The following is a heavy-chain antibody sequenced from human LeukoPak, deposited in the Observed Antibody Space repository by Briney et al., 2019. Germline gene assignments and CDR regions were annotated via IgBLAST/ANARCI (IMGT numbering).Heavy chain of an antibody. CDR3: ARVEYSSSSSFDY. CDR2: INHSGST. D-gene: IGHD6-6*01. CDR1: GGSFSGYY. J-gene: IGHJ4*02. Sequence: SETLSLTCAVYGGSFSGYYWSWIRQPPGKGLEWIGDINHSGSTNYNPSLKSRVTISVDTSKNQFSLKLSSVTAAGTAVYYCARVEYSSSSSFDYWGQGTLVTVPS. V-gene: IGHV4-34*01.